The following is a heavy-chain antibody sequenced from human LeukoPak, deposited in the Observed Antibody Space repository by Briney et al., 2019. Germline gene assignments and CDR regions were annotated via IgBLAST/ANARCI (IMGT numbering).Heavy chain of an antibody. J-gene: IGHJ6*02. CDR1: GGSLSSYY. Sequence: SETLSLTCTVSGGSLSSYYWSWIRQPPGKGLEWIGYIYYSGSTNYNPSLKSRVTISVDTSKNQFSLKLSSVTAADTAVYYCARTMTTSINYYYYGMDVWGQGTTVTVSS. D-gene: IGHD4-17*01. V-gene: IGHV4-59*01. CDR2: IYYSGST. CDR3: ARTMTTSINYYYYGMDV.